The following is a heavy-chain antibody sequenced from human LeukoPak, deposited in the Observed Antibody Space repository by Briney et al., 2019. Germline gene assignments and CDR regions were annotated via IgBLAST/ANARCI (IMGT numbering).Heavy chain of an antibody. CDR1: GFTFSSYA. D-gene: IGHD3-22*01. Sequence: GSLRLSCAASGFTFSSYAMHWVRQAPGKGLEWVAVISYDGSNKYYADSVKGRFTISRDNSKNTLYLQMNSLRAEDTAVYYCARDSFTLYYYDSSGYYPDYWGQGTLVTVSS. V-gene: IGHV3-30*04. J-gene: IGHJ4*02. CDR2: ISYDGSNK. CDR3: ARDSFTLYYYDSSGYYPDY.